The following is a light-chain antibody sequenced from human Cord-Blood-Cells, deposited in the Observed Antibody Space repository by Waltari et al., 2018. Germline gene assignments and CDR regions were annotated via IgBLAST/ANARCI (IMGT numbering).Light chain of an antibody. J-gene: IGKJ4*01. V-gene: IGKV1-39*01. Sequence: DTQMTQSPSSLSASVGDRVTITCRASQSISSYLNWYQQKPGKAPKLLSYASSSLQSGVPSRFSGSGSGTDFTLTISSLQPEDFATYYCQQSYSTPLTFGGGTKVEIK. CDR3: QQSYSTPLT. CDR2: ASS. CDR1: QSISSY.